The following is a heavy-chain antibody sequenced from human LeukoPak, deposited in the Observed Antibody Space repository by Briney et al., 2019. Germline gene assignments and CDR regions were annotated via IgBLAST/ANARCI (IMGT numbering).Heavy chain of an antibody. J-gene: IGHJ5*02. Sequence: GASVKVSCKASGYTFTSYDINWVRQAPGQGLEWMGWINPNSGGTNYAQKFQGRVTMTRDTSISTAYMELSRLRSDDTAVYYCARDVGSSGWYEGWFDPWGQGTLVTVSS. D-gene: IGHD6-19*01. CDR1: GYTFTSYD. CDR2: INPNSGGT. V-gene: IGHV1-2*02. CDR3: ARDVGSSGWYEGWFDP.